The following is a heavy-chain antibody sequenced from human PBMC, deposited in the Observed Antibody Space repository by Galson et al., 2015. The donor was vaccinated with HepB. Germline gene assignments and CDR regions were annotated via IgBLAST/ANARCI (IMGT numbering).Heavy chain of an antibody. J-gene: IGHJ4*02. D-gene: IGHD4-23*01. Sequence: SLRLSCAASGFTFNRYAMNWVRQAPGKGLEWVSAISYSGGNTYYADSVKGRFTISRDNSNNTLYLQMNSLRAEDTAVCFCAKVLVTLPTRGLDYWGQGTLVTVSS. V-gene: IGHV3-23*01. CDR1: GFTFNRYA. CDR3: AKVLVTLPTRGLDY. CDR2: ISYSGGNT.